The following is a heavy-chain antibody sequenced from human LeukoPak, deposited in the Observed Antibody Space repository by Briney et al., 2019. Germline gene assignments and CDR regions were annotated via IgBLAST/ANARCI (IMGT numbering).Heavy chain of an antibody. D-gene: IGHD6-13*01. CDR3: AARIATPGSFDY. J-gene: IGHJ4*02. CDR2: MYTSGTT. Sequence: SETLSLTCTVSGGSISSGTYFWSWIRQPAGKGLEWIGRMYTSGTTNHNPSLKSRVTISVDTSRSQFSLNLSSVTAADTAVYYCAARIATPGSFDYWGQGIQVTVSP. CDR1: GGSISSGTYF. V-gene: IGHV4-61*02.